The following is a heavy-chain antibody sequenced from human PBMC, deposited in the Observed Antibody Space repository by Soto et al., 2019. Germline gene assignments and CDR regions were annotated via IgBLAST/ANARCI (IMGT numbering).Heavy chain of an antibody. V-gene: IGHV3-48*02. J-gene: IGHJ3*02. D-gene: IGHD3-22*01. CDR1: GFTFSRYS. CDR3: ARQMNYDTSGFSPFDI. Sequence: GGSLRLSCAASGFTFSRYSMIWVRQAPGKGLEWFSYIGSGGIIIDYADSVKGRFTISRDNAKNSLYLQMNSLRDEDTAVYYCARQMNYDTSGFSPFDIWGQGTLVTVSS. CDR2: IGSGGIII.